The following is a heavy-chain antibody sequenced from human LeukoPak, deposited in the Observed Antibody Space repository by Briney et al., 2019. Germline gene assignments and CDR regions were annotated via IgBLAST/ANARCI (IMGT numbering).Heavy chain of an antibody. J-gene: IGHJ4*02. CDR3: ARERGGSHSPFDY. CDR2: ISSSSSYI. Sequence: PGGSLRLSCEASRFVFSTYTMNGVRQAPGKGLEWVSSISSSSSYIYYEDSLRGRFTVSRDNARNSLYLQMNSLRAEDTAMYYCARERGGSHSPFDYWGQGTLVSVSS. D-gene: IGHD1-26*01. V-gene: IGHV3-21*01. CDR1: RFVFSTYT.